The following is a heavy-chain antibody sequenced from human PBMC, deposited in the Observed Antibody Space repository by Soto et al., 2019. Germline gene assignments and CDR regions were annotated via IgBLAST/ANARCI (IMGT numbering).Heavy chain of an antibody. CDR2: ISNDGSSE. V-gene: IGHV3-30-3*01. D-gene: IGHD5-18*01. J-gene: IGHJ2*01. CDR3: VRDSGANYGTFWYFHL. Sequence: QVQLVESGGGVVQPGRSLRISCAATGFSFNFYAMYWVRQAPGKGLEWVAMISNDGSSENYADSVRGRFIISRDNSKKTLFMQMNSLRPEDTATYYCVRDSGANYGTFWYFHLWGRGTLVTVSS. CDR1: GFSFNFYA.